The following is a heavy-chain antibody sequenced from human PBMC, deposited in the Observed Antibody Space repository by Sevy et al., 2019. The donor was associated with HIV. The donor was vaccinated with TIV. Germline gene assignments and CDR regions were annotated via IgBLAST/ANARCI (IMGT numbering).Heavy chain of an antibody. Sequence: GGSLRLSCAASGFTFSTYSMNWVRQAPGKGLEWVSSISSDSYYIYYADSVKGRFTISRDNAKNSLYLQMNSLRAEDTAVYYCARATGTEALDAFDIWGQWTMVTVSS. V-gene: IGHV3-21*01. CDR3: ARATGTEALDAFDI. J-gene: IGHJ3*02. D-gene: IGHD1-1*01. CDR1: GFTFSTYS. CDR2: ISSDSYYI.